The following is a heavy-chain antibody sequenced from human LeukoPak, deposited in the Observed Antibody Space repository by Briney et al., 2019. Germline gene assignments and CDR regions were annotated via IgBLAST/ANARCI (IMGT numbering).Heavy chain of an antibody. CDR1: GGSIGSGGYY. J-gene: IGHJ3*02. CDR3: ARARKAAMDAFDI. CDR2: IYYSGST. D-gene: IGHD2-2*01. Sequence: SETLSLTCTVSGGSIGSGGYYWSWIRQHPGKGLEWIGYIYYSGSTYYNPSLKSRVTISVDTSKNQFSLKLSSVTAADTAVYYCARARKAAMDAFDIWGQGTMVTVSS. V-gene: IGHV4-31*03.